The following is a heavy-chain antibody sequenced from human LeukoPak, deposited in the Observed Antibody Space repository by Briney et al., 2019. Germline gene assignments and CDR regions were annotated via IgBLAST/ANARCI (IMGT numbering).Heavy chain of an antibody. D-gene: IGHD2-2*01. CDR3: ASDLCSSTSCYAEPPFYYYGMDV. CDR2: ISSSSYI. V-gene: IGHV3-21*01. J-gene: IGHJ6*04. CDR1: GFTFSSYS. Sequence: PGGSLRLSCAASGFTFSSYSMNWVRQAPGKGLEWVSSISSSSYIYYADSVKGRFTISRDNAKNSLYLQMNSLRAEDTAVYYCASDLCSSTSCYAEPPFYYYGMDVWGKGTTVTVSS.